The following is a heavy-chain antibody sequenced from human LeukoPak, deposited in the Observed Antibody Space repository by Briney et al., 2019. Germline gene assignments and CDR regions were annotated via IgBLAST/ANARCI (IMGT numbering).Heavy chain of an antibody. D-gene: IGHD3-10*01. J-gene: IGHJ5*02. CDR2: IYFNGSP. CDR1: GDSINSGTFY. CDR3: GRHGGQWFGGAKWFDP. V-gene: IGHV4-39*01. Sequence: PSETLSLTCTVSGDSINSGTFYWGWLRQSPGKGLEWIGNIYFNGSPYYNPSLQSRVTISVDASKNRFSLNLHSVTAADTAIFYCGRHGGQWFGGAKWFDPWGQGTLVPVPS.